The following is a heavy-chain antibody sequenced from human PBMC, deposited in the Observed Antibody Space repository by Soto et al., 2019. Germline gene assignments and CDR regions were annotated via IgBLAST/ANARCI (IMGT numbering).Heavy chain of an antibody. CDR3: LKANTIFGVVIEDYSYYYGMDV. V-gene: IGHV3-23*01. J-gene: IGHJ6*02. D-gene: IGHD3-3*01. CDR2: IGGSGGST. Sequence: EEQLLESGGGLVQPGGSLRLSCAASGFTFISYGMSWVRQAPGKGLEWFSVIGGSGGSTYYADSVKCRFTISRDNSKNTLYLQMNSLRAEDTAVYYCLKANTIFGVVIEDYSYYYGMDVWGQGTTVTVSS. CDR1: GFTFISYG.